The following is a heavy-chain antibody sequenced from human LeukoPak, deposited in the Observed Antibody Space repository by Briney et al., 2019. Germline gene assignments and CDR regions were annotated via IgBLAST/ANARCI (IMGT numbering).Heavy chain of an antibody. CDR2: LHYGGST. V-gene: IGHV4-59*01. D-gene: IGHD6-13*01. CDR1: DDAITGYY. Sequence: VKPSETLSLTCTVSDDAITGYYWGWIRQPPGKGLDWIGHLHYGGSTNYNPSLKSRVTISVDTSKNHFSLKLSSVTAADTAVYYCARGYSTSWTYYFDYWGQGALVTVSS. J-gene: IGHJ4*02. CDR3: ARGYSTSWTYYFDY.